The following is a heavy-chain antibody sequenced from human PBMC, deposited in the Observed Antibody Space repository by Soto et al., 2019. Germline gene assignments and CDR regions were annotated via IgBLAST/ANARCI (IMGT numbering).Heavy chain of an antibody. V-gene: IGHV3-53*01. Sequence: GGSLRLSCAASGFTFNNTYMSWVRQPPGKGLEWVSIIYSGGDTYYADSVKGRFTISRDSSKNTVYIQMNNLRAEDTAVYYCARGDPFAVWGQGTLVTVSS. CDR1: GFTFNNTY. J-gene: IGHJ4*02. CDR3: ARGDPFAV. CDR2: IYSGGDT.